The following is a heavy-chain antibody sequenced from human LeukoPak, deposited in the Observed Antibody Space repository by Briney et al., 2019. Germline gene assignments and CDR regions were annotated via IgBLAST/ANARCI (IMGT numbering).Heavy chain of an antibody. D-gene: IGHD6-6*01. CDR2: TYYRSKWFY. CDR1: GDSISSTRAA. CDR3: AKDRLAARPDFDS. J-gene: IGHJ4*02. Sequence: SQTLSLTCVISGDSISSTRAAWHWIRQSPSRGLEWLGRTYYRSKWFYDYAVSVRSRITINPDTSKNKCSLQLNSVTPDDTAVYYCAKDRLAARPDFDSWGQGALVTVSS. V-gene: IGHV6-1*01.